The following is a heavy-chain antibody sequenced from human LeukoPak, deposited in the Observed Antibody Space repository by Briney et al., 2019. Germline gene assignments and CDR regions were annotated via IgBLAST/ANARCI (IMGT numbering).Heavy chain of an antibody. V-gene: IGHV3-64*01. CDR1: GFTFSSYA. J-gene: IGHJ3*02. Sequence: GGSLRLSCAASGFTFSSYAMHWVRQAPGKGLEYVSAISSNGGSTYYANSVKGRFTISRDNSKNTLYLQMGSLRAEDMAVYYCAREGARWEPSFSAFDIWGQGTMVTVSS. D-gene: IGHD1-26*01. CDR3: AREGARWEPSFSAFDI. CDR2: ISSNGGST.